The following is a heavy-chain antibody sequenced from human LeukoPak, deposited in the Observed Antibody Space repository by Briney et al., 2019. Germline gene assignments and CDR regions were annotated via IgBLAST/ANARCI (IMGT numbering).Heavy chain of an antibody. CDR3: ARGRKQWSIVGAISHWFDP. V-gene: IGHV4-39*01. D-gene: IGHD1-26*01. CDR2: IYDSGST. J-gene: IGHJ5*02. CDR1: GGSISSSGYQ. Sequence: SETLSLTCTVSGGSISSSGYQWGWIRQPPGKGLEWIGSIYDSGSTYYNPSLKSRVTISVDTSKNQFSLKLSSVTAADTAVYYCARGRKQWSIVGAISHWFDPWGQGTLVTVSS.